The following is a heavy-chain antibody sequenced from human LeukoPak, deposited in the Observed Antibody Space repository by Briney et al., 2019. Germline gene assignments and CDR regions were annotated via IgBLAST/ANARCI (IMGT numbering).Heavy chain of an antibody. J-gene: IGHJ5*02. CDR2: ISTSSSYI. D-gene: IGHD2-15*01. Sequence: PGGSLRLSCAASGFTVNRYIMNWVRRAPGKGLEWVSSISTSSSYIYYADSVRGRFTISRDNAKNSLYLQMNSLRAEDTAVYSCARGSVVVAATDNWFDPWGQGTLVTVSS. V-gene: IGHV3-21*01. CDR1: GFTVNRYI. CDR3: ARGSVVVAATDNWFDP.